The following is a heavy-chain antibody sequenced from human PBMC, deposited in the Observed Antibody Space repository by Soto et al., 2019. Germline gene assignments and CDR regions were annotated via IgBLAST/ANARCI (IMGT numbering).Heavy chain of an antibody. V-gene: IGHV3-23*01. CDR1: GFIFTIYA. J-gene: IGHJ4*03. CDR2: MSPTGGTT. D-gene: IGHD1-7*01. Sequence: GGSLRLYSATPGFIFTIYAMSWVRQAQGKGLEWGSGMSPTGGTTYYSDSVKGRFTISRDNSGHTLFLTLKSLRVDDTAIYYCAKRAPELSTSPRYFDYWGQGTLVTVSS. CDR3: AKRAPELSTSPRYFDY.